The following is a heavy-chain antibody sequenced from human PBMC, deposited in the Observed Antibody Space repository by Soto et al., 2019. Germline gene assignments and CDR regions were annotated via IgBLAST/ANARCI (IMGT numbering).Heavy chain of an antibody. V-gene: IGHV1-69*01. J-gene: IGHJ6*02. Sequence: QVQLVQSGAEVKKPGSSVKVSCKASGGTFSSYAISWVRQAPGQGLEWMGGIIPIFGTANYSQKFQGIVRNTADESTSTAYMELSSVRSEDTAVYYCARGPEPRVRGGGYGMDVWGQGTTVTVSS. CDR1: GGTFSSYA. D-gene: IGHD3-10*01. CDR2: IIPIFGTA. CDR3: ARGPEPRVRGGGYGMDV.